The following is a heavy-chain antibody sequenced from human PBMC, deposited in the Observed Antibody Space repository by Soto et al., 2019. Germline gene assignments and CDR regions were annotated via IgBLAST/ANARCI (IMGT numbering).Heavy chain of an antibody. V-gene: IGHV3-21*01. Sequence: EVQLVESGGGLVKPGGSLRLSCAASGFTFSSYSMNWVRQAPRKGLEWVSSISSSSSYIYYADSVKGRFTISRDNAKNSLYLQMNSLRAEDTAVYYCARDRIAYYYYYGMDVWGQGTTVTVSS. D-gene: IGHD2-21*01. CDR1: GFTFSSYS. CDR3: ARDRIAYYYYYGMDV. J-gene: IGHJ6*02. CDR2: ISSSSSYI.